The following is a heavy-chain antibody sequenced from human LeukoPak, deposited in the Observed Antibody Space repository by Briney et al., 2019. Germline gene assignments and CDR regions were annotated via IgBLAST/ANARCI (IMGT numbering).Heavy chain of an antibody. V-gene: IGHV3-74*01. CDR3: ATHELKDAFDI. CDR1: GFDLSSYW. J-gene: IGHJ3*02. Sequence: PGGSLRLSCAASGFDLSSYWMHWVRQSPGKGLVWISTFDAEDSITRYADSVKGRFTISRDNAKNSLYLQMNSLRAEDTAVYYCATHELKDAFDIWGQGTMVTVSS. D-gene: IGHD3-10*01. CDR2: FDAEDSIT.